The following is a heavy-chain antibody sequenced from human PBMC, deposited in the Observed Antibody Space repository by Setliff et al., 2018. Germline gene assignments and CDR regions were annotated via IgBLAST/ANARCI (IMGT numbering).Heavy chain of an antibody. D-gene: IGHD3-16*01. CDR3: RFWSYVYKNDY. Sequence: TLSLTCIVSGGSISNYYWGWIRQPPGKGLEWIAEINHSGSTNYNPSLKSRVTISVDTSKNQFSLILRSVTAADTAVYYCRFWSYVYKNDYWAQGTLVTVSS. CDR1: GGSISNYY. CDR2: INHSGST. V-gene: IGHV4-34*03. J-gene: IGHJ4*02.